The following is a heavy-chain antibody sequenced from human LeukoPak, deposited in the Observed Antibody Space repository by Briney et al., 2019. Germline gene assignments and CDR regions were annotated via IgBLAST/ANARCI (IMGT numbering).Heavy chain of an antibody. CDR1: GFTFSSYA. V-gene: IGHV3-21*04. CDR2: ISSSSSYI. Sequence: GGSLRLSCAASGFTFSSYAMSWVRQAPGKGLEWVSFISSSSSYIYYADSVKGRFTISRDNAKNSLYLQMNSLRAEDTAVYYCAREKYSSSWYYFDYWGQGTLVTVSS. CDR3: AREKYSSSWYYFDY. J-gene: IGHJ4*02. D-gene: IGHD6-13*01.